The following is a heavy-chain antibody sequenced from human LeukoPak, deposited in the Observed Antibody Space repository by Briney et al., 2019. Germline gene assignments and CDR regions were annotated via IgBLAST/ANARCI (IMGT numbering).Heavy chain of an antibody. CDR2: IYYSGST. V-gene: IGHV4-59*08. CDR1: GGFINSYY. J-gene: IGHJ3*02. Sequence: PSETLSLTCTVSGGFINSYYWSWIRQPPGKGLEWIGYIYYSGSTNYNPSLTSRVTISVDRIKNQFSLKLSSVTAADSAMYYCARRVADDAFDIWGQGTMVTVSS. CDR3: ARRVADDAFDI.